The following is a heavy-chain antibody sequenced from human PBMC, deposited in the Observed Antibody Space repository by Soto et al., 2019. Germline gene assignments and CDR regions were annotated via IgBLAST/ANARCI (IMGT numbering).Heavy chain of an antibody. J-gene: IGHJ4*02. D-gene: IGHD3-3*01. V-gene: IGHV3-64D*06. CDR3: VKYQGGDLWSGYYVDY. CDR1: GFTFSSYA. Sequence: GGSLRLSCSASGFTFSSYAMHWVRQAPGKGLEYVSAISSNGGSTYSADAVKGRFTISRDNSKNTLYLQMSMLRAEDTAVYYCVKYQGGDLWSGYYVDYWGQGTLVTVSS. CDR2: ISSNGGST.